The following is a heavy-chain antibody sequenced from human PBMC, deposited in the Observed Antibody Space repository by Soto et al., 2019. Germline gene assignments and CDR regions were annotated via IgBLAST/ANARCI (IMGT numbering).Heavy chain of an antibody. D-gene: IGHD2-2*01. J-gene: IGHJ4*02. CDR2: INHSGST. CDR1: GGSFSGYY. V-gene: IGHV4-34*01. CDR3: ARGHRSCELDY. Sequence: QVQLQQWGAGLLKPSETLSLTCAVYGGSFSGYYWSWIRQPPGKGLEWIGEINHSGSTNYNPSLKSRVTISVDTSKNQFSLKLSSVTAADTAVYYCARGHRSCELDYWGQGTLVTVSS.